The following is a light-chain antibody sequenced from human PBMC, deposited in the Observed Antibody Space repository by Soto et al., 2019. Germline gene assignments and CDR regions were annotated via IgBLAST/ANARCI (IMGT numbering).Light chain of an antibody. CDR3: QQYGRSPS. J-gene: IGKJ3*01. V-gene: IGKV3-20*01. CDR1: QSVSSSY. Sequence: EIVLTQSPGTLSLSPGERATLSCRASQSVSSSYLAWYRQRPGQAPRLLIYGASIRATGIPDRFSGSGSGTDFTLTISRLEPEDFAVFYCQQYGRSPSFGPGTKVDIK. CDR2: GAS.